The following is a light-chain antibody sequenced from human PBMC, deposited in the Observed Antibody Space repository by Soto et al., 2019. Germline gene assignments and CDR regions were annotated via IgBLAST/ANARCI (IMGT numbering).Light chain of an antibody. V-gene: IGKV3-15*01. CDR3: QQYNNWPTWT. CDR2: DAS. Sequence: EILLTQSPGTLSLSPGKRATLSCGASHSAASAVAWYQQKPGQAPRLLIYDASTRATGIPARFSGSGSGTEFTLTISSLQSEDFAVYYCQQYNNWPTWTFGQGTKVDIK. J-gene: IGKJ1*01. CDR1: HSAASA.